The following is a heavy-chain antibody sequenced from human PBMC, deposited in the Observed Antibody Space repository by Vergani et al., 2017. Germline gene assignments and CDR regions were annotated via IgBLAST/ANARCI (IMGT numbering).Heavy chain of an antibody. J-gene: IGHJ4*02. CDR1: GFTFSSYA. CDR2: ISYDGSNK. Sequence: QVQLVESGGGVVQPGRSLRLSCAASGFTFSSYAMHWVRQAPGKGLEGVAVISYDGSNKYYADSVKGRFTISRDNSKNTLYLQMNSLRAEDTAVYHCARNLYCSSTSCRDYWGQGTLVTVSS. V-gene: IGHV3-30-3*01. CDR3: ARNLYCSSTSCRDY. D-gene: IGHD2-2*01.